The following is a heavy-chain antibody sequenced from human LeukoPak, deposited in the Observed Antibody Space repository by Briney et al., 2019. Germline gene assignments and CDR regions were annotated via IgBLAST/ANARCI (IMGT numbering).Heavy chain of an antibody. D-gene: IGHD6-13*01. Sequence: PSETLSLTCAVNGGSFSGYYWSWIRQPPGKGLEWIGEINHSGSTNYNPSLKSRVTISVDTSKNQFSLKLSSVTAADTAVYYCARGSLAARAFDYWGQGTLVTVSS. CDR2: INHSGST. CDR1: GGSFSGYY. J-gene: IGHJ4*02. CDR3: ARGSLAARAFDY. V-gene: IGHV4-34*01.